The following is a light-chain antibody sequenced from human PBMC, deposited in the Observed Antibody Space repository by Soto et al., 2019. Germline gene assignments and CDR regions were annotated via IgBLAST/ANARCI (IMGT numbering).Light chain of an antibody. V-gene: IGLV2-14*01. Sequence: QSALTQPASVSGSPGQSITISCTGTSSDVGGYNYVSWYQQHPGKAPKLMIYEVSNRPSGVSNRFSGSKSGNTASLTISGLQAEDEADYYCSSYTSSSTLSSVFGTGPKATVL. CDR1: SSDVGGYNY. J-gene: IGLJ1*01. CDR3: SSYTSSSTLSSV. CDR2: EVS.